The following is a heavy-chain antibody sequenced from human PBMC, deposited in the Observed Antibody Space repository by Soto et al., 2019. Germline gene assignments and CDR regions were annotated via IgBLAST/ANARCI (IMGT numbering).Heavy chain of an antibody. J-gene: IGHJ4*02. Sequence: GGSLRLSCAASGFRFNRYGMHWVRQAPGKGLEWVAVIWYDGTEKYYADSVKGRFSISRDNSDNTLYLQMDSPRVDDTALYFCARERRALATGTFFFDSWGQGTQVTVSS. CDR2: IWYDGTEK. CDR3: ARERRALATGTFFFDS. V-gene: IGHV3-33*01. CDR1: GFRFNRYG. D-gene: IGHD1-1*01.